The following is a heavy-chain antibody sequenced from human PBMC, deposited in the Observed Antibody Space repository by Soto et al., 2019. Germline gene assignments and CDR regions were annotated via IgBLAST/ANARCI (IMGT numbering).Heavy chain of an antibody. CDR1: GGSITNHY. D-gene: IGHD5-18*01. CDR3: ARDYDVNTAVDYWYFDL. CDR2: IYPSGRA. V-gene: IGHV4-4*07. Sequence: QVQLQESGPRLVTPSETLTLTCSLSGGSITNHYWGWIRQPPGKGLEFIGRIYPSGRAHYNPSLQSRVTMSVDTSKNQFYLKVNSVTAADTAIYYCARDYDVNTAVDYWYFDLWGRGPLVTVSS. J-gene: IGHJ2*01.